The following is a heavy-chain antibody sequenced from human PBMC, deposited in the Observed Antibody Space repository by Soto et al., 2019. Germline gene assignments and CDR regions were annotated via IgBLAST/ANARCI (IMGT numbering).Heavy chain of an antibody. CDR1: GASISGSYYY. V-gene: IGHV4-39*01. CDR3: ATSQKGYNWNYFDH. CDR2: VFYTGFT. Sequence: NPSETLSLTCAVSGASISGSYYYWAWLRQSPGKGPEWIGSVFYTGFTSYNPSLESRASVSVDTSKSQFSLKLSAVTAADTAVYYCATSQKGYNWNYFDHWGQGALVTVSS. D-gene: IGHD1-20*01. J-gene: IGHJ4*02.